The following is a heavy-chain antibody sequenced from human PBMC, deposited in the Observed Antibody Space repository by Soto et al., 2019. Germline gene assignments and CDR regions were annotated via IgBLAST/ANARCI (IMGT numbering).Heavy chain of an antibody. J-gene: IGHJ4*02. D-gene: IGHD3-16*02. V-gene: IGHV3-30-3*01. CDR1: GFTFSSYA. CDR3: ARDHVWGSYRGYFGY. CDR2: ISYDGSNK. Sequence: GGSLRLSCAASGFTFSSYAMHWVRQAPGKGLEWVAVISYDGSNKYYADSVKGRFTISRDNSKNTLYLQMNSLRAEDTAVYYCARDHVWGSYRGYFGYWGEGTLVTVSS.